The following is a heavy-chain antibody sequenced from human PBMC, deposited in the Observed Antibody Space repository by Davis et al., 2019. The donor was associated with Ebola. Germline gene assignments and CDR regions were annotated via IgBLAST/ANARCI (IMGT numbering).Heavy chain of an antibody. CDR2: IKSNIDDGTT. D-gene: IGHD2-15*01. CDR3: TPGPKDP. CDR1: GFIFSRAW. V-gene: IGHV3-15*07. Sequence: GESLKISCAGSGFIFSRAWMNWVPQAPGKGLEWVGRIKSNIDDGTTEYAAPVKDRFTISRDDSRNTLYLQMNSLRTEDTAVYYCTPGPKDPWGQGTLVTVSA. J-gene: IGHJ4*02.